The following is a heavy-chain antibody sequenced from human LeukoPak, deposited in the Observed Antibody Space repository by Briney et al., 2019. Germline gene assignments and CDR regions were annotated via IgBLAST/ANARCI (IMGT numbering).Heavy chain of an antibody. CDR3: ARGRSSGWYLFGNWFDP. D-gene: IGHD6-19*01. V-gene: IGHV4-30-4*01. CDR2: IYYSGST. J-gene: IGHJ5*02. CDR1: GGSISSGDYY. Sequence: PSETLSLTCTVSGGSISSGDYYWSWIRQPPGKGLEWIGYIYYSGSTYYNPSLKSRVTISVDTSKNQFSLKLSSVTAADTAVYYCARGRSSGWYLFGNWFDPWGQGTLVTVSS.